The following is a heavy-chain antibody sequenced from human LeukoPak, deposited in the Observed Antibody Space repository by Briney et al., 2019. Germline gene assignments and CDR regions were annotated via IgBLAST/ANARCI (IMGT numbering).Heavy chain of an antibody. V-gene: IGHV1-69*13. CDR3: ASSVGQQGLLWYYGMDV. CDR1: GYTFTSYA. Sequence: SVKVSCKASGYTFTSYAVSWVRQAPGQGLEWMGGIIPIFGTANYAQKFQGRVTITADESTSTAYRELSSLRSEDTAVYYCASSVGQQGLLWYYGMDVWGQGTTVTVSS. D-gene: IGHD4-23*01. J-gene: IGHJ6*02. CDR2: IIPIFGTA.